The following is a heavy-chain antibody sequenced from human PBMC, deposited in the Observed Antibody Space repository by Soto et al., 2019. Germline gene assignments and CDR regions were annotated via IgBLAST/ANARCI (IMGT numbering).Heavy chain of an antibody. CDR3: ARDLGGSTISFMDV. J-gene: IGHJ6*02. V-gene: IGHV3-33*01. CDR1: GFTFSSYG. Sequence: QVQLVESGGGVVQPGRSLRLSCAASGFTFSSYGMHWVRQAPGKGLEWVAVIWYDGSNKYYADSVKGRFTISRDNSKNTRYLQMNSRRAEDTAVYYCARDLGGSTISFMDVWGQGTTVTVSS. CDR2: IWYDGSNK. D-gene: IGHD3-9*01.